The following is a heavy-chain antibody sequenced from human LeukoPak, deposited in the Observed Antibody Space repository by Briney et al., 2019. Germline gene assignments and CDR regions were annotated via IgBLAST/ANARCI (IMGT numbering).Heavy chain of an antibody. CDR1: GGSISSSSYY. D-gene: IGHD3-10*01. V-gene: IGHV4-39*07. J-gene: IGHJ4*02. CDR2: IYHSGST. CDR3: ARTRGSGSDSRDY. Sequence: SETLSLTCTVSGGSISSSSYYWGWFRHPPGKGLEWIGSIYHSGSTNYNPSLKSRVTISVDTSKNQFSLKLSSVTAADTAVYYCARTRGSGSDSRDYWGQGILVTVSS.